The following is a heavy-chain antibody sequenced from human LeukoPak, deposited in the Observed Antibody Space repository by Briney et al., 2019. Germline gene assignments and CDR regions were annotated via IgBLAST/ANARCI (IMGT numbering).Heavy chain of an antibody. CDR3: AREPIKGYCSSTSCYTFDY. Sequence: ASVKVSCKASGYTFTGYYMHWVRQAPGQGLEWMGWINPNSGGTSYAQKFQGRVTMTRDTSISTAYMELSRLRSDDTAVYYCAREPIKGYCSSTSCYTFDYWGQGTLVTVSS. CDR1: GYTFTGYY. CDR2: INPNSGGT. D-gene: IGHD2-2*02. J-gene: IGHJ4*02. V-gene: IGHV1-2*02.